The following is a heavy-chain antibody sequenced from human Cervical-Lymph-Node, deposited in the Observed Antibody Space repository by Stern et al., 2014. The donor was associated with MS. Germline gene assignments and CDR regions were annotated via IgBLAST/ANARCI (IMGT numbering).Heavy chain of an antibody. CDR1: GGTFSSYA. CDR3: ARGTYYYDSSGYYDFDY. Sequence: QLVQSGAEVKKPGSSVKVSCKASGGTFSSYAISWVRQAPGQGLEWMGGIIHIFGTANYAQKFQGRVTITADESTSTAYMELSSLRSEDTAVYYCARGTYYYDSSGYYDFDYWGQGTLVTVSS. D-gene: IGHD3-22*01. CDR2: IIHIFGTA. V-gene: IGHV1-69*01. J-gene: IGHJ4*02.